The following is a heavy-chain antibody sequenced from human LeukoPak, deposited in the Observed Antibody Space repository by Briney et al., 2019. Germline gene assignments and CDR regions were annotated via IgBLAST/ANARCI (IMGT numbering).Heavy chain of an antibody. CDR3: ARRYDYGGNSGGWFDP. D-gene: IGHD4-23*01. Sequence: SETLSLTCAVYGGSFSGYYWSWIRQPPGKGLEWVGEINHSGSTNYNPSLKSRVTISVDTSKNQFSLTLSSVTAADTAVYYCARRYDYGGNSGGWFDPWGQGTLVTVSS. CDR2: INHSGST. J-gene: IGHJ5*02. CDR1: GGSFSGYY. V-gene: IGHV4-34*01.